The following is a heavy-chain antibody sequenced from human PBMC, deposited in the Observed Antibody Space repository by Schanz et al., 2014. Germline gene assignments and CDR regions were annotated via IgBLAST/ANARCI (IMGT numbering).Heavy chain of an antibody. CDR3: AKDLAAVGVFDY. Sequence: EVQLVESGGGLVQPGGSLRLSCAASGFTFSTYAMSWVRQAPGKGLEWVAQISHDGHRDFYADSVKGRFTISRDNSKNTLDLQMNSLRAEDTAIYYCAKDLAAVGVFDYWGQGSLVTVSP. J-gene: IGHJ4*02. CDR2: ISHDGHRD. D-gene: IGHD6-13*01. CDR1: GFTFSTYA. V-gene: IGHV3-23*04.